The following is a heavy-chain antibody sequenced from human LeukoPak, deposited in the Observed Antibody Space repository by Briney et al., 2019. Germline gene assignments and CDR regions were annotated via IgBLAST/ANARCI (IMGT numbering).Heavy chain of an antibody. CDR2: ISGSGGST. CDR3: ARDRSGFYSIDQ. D-gene: IGHD5-12*01. CDR1: GFTFSSYA. J-gene: IGHJ4*02. Sequence: GGSLRLSCAASGFTFSSYAMSWVRQAPGKGLEWVSAISGSGGSTYYADSVKGRFTLSGDNSKTTVYLQMNSLRAEDTAVYYCARDRSGFYSIDQWGQGTLVTVSP. V-gene: IGHV3-23*01.